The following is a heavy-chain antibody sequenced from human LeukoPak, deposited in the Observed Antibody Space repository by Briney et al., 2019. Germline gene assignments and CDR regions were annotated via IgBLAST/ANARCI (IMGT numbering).Heavy chain of an antibody. V-gene: IGHV3-11*06. Sequence: GGSLRLSCAASGFTFSDYYMSWIRQAPGKGLEWVSYITSSSYTNYADSVKGRFTISRDNAKNSLYLQMNSLRPEDTAVYYCAREFRYCSGGSCYSSGYYFDYWGQGTLVTVSS. D-gene: IGHD2-15*01. CDR1: GFTFSDYY. J-gene: IGHJ4*02. CDR2: ITSSSYT. CDR3: AREFRYCSGGSCYSSGYYFDY.